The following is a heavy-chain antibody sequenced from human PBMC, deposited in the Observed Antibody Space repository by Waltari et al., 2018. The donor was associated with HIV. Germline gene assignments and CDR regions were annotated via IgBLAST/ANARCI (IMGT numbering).Heavy chain of an antibody. V-gene: IGHV3-49*03. CDR2: IRSKAYGGTT. Sequence: EVQLVESGGGLVQPGRSLRLSCTASGLTFGDYVMRWFRQAPGKGLEWVGFIRSKAYGGTTEYAASVKGRFTISRDDSKSIAYLQMNSLKTEDTAVYYCTRDGLYYDFWSGYPGYWGQGTLVTVSS. CDR1: GLTFGDYV. D-gene: IGHD3-3*01. J-gene: IGHJ4*02. CDR3: TRDGLYYDFWSGYPGY.